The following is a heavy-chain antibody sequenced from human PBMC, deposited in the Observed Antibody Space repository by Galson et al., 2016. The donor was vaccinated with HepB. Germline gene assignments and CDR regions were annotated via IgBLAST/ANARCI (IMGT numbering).Heavy chain of an antibody. D-gene: IGHD2-21*01. Sequence: ETLSLTCTVSGASISNNYWSWIRQSAGKGLEWIGRIYPSGSTNYNPSLKSPVTMSIDMSKNQFSLKLNSVTAADTAVYFCARDGRKCSGGDCHSGCFFDYWGLGILVTVS. J-gene: IGHJ4*02. CDR2: IYPSGST. CDR3: ARDGRKCSGGDCHSGCFFDY. V-gene: IGHV4-4*07. CDR1: GASISNNY.